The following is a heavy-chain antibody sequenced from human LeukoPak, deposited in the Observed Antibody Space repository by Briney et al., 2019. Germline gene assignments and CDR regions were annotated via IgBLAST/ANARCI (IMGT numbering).Heavy chain of an antibody. V-gene: IGHV3-7*04. CDR3: GRAKDYSSI. CDR2: IKQDGSEK. Sequence: GGSLRLSCAASGFTFSTYWMSWVRQAPGKGLEWVANIKQDGSEKYYVDSVKGRFTISRDNANNLLYLQMNSLRDEDTAVYYCGRAKDYSSIWGQGTLVTVSS. CDR1: GFTFSTYW. J-gene: IGHJ4*02. D-gene: IGHD4-11*01.